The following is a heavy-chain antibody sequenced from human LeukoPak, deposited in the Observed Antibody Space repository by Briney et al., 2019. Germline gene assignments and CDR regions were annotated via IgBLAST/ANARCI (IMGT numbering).Heavy chain of an antibody. CDR2: MNPNSGNT. J-gene: IGHJ5*02. V-gene: IGHV1-8*03. CDR3: AGVPRGYVLRFLECP. CDR1: GYTFTSYD. Sequence: ASVKVTCKXSGYTFTSYDINWVRQATGQGLEWMGRMNPNSGNTGYAQKFQGRVTITRNTSISTAYMELSSLRSEDTAVYYCAGVPRGYVLRFLECPWGQGTLVTVSS. D-gene: IGHD3-3*01.